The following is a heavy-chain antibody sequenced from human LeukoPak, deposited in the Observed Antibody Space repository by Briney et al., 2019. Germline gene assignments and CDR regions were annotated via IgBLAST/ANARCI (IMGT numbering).Heavy chain of an antibody. V-gene: IGHV4-34*01. J-gene: IGHJ6*02. CDR3: ARARGSYSGSYYYYYYGMDV. CDR2: INHSGST. Sequence: SETLSLTCAVYGGSFSGYYWSWIRQPPGKGLEWIGEINHSGSTNYNPSLKSRVTISVDTSKNQFSLKLSSVTAADTAVYYCARARGSYSGSYYYYYYGMDVWGQGTTVTVSS. D-gene: IGHD1-26*01. CDR1: GGSFSGYY.